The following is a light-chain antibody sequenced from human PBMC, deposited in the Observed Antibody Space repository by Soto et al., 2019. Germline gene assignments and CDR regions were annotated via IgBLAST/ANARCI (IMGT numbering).Light chain of an antibody. CDR1: ESVTSNY. J-gene: IGKJ1*01. Sequence: IVLTQSPGTLSLSPVEIATLSCVASESVTSNYLAWYQQKPGQAPRLLIFGASTRATGIPDRFSGSGSGADFILSISRLEPEDFAVYYCQQYGSSPWTFGQGTKVDIK. CDR2: GAS. CDR3: QQYGSSPWT. V-gene: IGKV3-20*01.